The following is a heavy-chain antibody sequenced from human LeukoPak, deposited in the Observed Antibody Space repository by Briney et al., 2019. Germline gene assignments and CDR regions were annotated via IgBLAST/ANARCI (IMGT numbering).Heavy chain of an antibody. CDR2: INHSGST. V-gene: IGHV4-34*01. D-gene: IGHD6-6*01. Sequence: SETLSLTCAVYGGSFSGYYWSWIRQPPGKGLEWIGEINHSGSTNYNPSLKSRVTITVDTSKNQFSLKLSSVTAADTAVYYCARDSRWQLVHYYYYYGMDVWGQGTTVTVSS. J-gene: IGHJ6*02. CDR1: GGSFSGYY. CDR3: ARDSRWQLVHYYYYYGMDV.